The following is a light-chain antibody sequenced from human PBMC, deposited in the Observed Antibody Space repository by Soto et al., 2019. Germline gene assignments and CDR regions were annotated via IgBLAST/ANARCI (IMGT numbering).Light chain of an antibody. J-gene: IGLJ2*01. CDR3: QSYDSSLSAVV. CDR2: VNS. V-gene: IGLV1-40*01. Sequence: QSVLTQPPSVSGAPGQRVTISCTGSSSNIGAGYDVHWYLQLPGTAPKLLIYVNSNRPSGVPDRFSGSKSGTSASLAITGLQAEDEADYYCQSYDSSLSAVVFGGGTKVTVL. CDR1: SSNIGAGYD.